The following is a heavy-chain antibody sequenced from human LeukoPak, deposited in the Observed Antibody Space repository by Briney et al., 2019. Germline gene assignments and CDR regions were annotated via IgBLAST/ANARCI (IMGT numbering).Heavy chain of an antibody. V-gene: IGHV3-33*08. D-gene: IGHD1-1*01. J-gene: IGHJ4*02. CDR2: IWYDGSNK. CDR1: GFTFSSYA. CDR3: ARFWNDGPIDY. Sequence: GGSLRLSCTASGFTFSSYAMNWVRQAPGKGLEWVAVIWYDGSNKYYADSVKGRFTISRDNSKNTLYLQMNNLRAEDTAVYYCARFWNDGPIDYWGQGTLVTVSS.